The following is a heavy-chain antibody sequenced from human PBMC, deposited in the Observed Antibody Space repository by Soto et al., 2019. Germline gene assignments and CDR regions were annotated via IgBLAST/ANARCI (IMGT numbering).Heavy chain of an antibody. CDR2: IYYSGST. J-gene: IGHJ6*02. V-gene: IGHV4-39*01. CDR1: GDSSSTTNYY. D-gene: IGHD5-12*01. CDR3: ARQGHRGYNVKDYGMDV. Sequence: PSETLSLACTVSGDSSSTTNYYWGGIRQPPGKGLEWIGNIYYSGSTYYNPSLKSRVTISVDTSKNQFSLKLSSVTAADTAVYYCARQGHRGYNVKDYGMDVWGQGTTVT.